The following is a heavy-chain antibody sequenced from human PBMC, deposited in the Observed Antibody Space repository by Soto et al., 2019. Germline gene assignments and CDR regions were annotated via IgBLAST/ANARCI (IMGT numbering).Heavy chain of an antibody. J-gene: IGHJ5*02. CDR2: ISSSSSTI. Sequence: EVQLVESGGGLVQPGGSLRLSCAASGFTFSSYSMNWVRQAPGKGLEWVSYISSSSSTIYYADSVKGRFTISKNNAKNSLYLQRNSLRDEDRACYYCPIKSSSKNGFDPWGQGTLVTVSS. D-gene: IGHD6-13*01. CDR1: GFTFSSYS. CDR3: PIKSSSKNGFDP. V-gene: IGHV3-48*02.